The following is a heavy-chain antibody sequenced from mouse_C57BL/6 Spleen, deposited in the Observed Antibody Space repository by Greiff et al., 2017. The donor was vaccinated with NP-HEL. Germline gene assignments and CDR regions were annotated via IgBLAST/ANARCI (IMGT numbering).Heavy chain of an antibody. J-gene: IGHJ4*01. D-gene: IGHD1-1*01. Sequence: VKLMESGAELARPGASVKLSCKASGYTFTSYGISWVKQRTGQGLEWIGEIYPRSGNTYYNEKFKGKATLTADKSCSTAYMELRSLTSEDSAVYFCARDYGSSYGAMDYWGQGTSVTVSS. CDR3: ARDYGSSYGAMDY. V-gene: IGHV1-81*01. CDR1: GYTFTSYG. CDR2: IYPRSGNT.